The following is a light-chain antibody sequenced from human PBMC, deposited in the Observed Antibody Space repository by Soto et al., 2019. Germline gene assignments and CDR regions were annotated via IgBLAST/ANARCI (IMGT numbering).Light chain of an antibody. J-gene: IGKJ4*01. Sequence: IILTQSPGTLSLSPGERVTLSCKASQTINNNYVAWYQQRPGRAPRLLVYGASARATGIPDRFRGSGAGTDFTLTISGLEPEDFAVYYCQHHGDLIGFGGGTKVDIK. CDR3: QHHGDLIG. V-gene: IGKV3-20*01. CDR2: GAS. CDR1: QTINNNY.